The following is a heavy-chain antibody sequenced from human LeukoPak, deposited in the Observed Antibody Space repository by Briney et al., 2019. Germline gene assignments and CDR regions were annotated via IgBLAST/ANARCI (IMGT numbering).Heavy chain of an antibody. D-gene: IGHD6-19*01. V-gene: IGHV1-3*01. Sequence: ASVKVSCKASGYTFTSYAMRWVRQAPGQRLERMGWINAGNGNTKYSQKFQGRVTITRDTSASTAYMELSSLRSEDTAVYYCARDGTHFSSGYRGRYPNWFDPWGQGTLVTVSS. CDR3: ARDGTHFSSGYRGRYPNWFDP. J-gene: IGHJ5*02. CDR1: GYTFTSYA. CDR2: INAGNGNT.